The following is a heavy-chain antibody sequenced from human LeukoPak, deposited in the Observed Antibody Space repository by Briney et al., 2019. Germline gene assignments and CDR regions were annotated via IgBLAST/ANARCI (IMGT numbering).Heavy chain of an antibody. V-gene: IGHV3-48*04. CDR1: GFTFSSYS. D-gene: IGHD3-16*01. J-gene: IGHJ4*02. CDR3: ARDKGGFDY. CDR2: ISSSSSTI. Sequence: GGSLRLSCAASGFTFSSYSMNWVRQAPGKGLEWVSYISSSSSTIYCADSVKGRFTISRDNAKNSLYLQMNSLRAEDTAVYYCARDKGGFDYWGQGTLVTVSS.